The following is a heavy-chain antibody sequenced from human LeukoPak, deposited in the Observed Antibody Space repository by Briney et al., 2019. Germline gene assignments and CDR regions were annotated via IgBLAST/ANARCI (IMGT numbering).Heavy chain of an antibody. D-gene: IGHD2-21*02. CDR3: VKRPYCGGDCYYFDF. V-gene: IGHV3-64D*06. CDR1: GFTFSSYA. CDR2: ISSNGGST. Sequence: GGSLRLSCSASGFTFSSYAMHWVRQAPGKGLQYVSAISSNGGSTNYADSVKGRFTISRDNSKNTLYLQMSSLRAEDTAVYYCVKRPYCGGDCYYFDFWGRGTLVTVSS. J-gene: IGHJ4*02.